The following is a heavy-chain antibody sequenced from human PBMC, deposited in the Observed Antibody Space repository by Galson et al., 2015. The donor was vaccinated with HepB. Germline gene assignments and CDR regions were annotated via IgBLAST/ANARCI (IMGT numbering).Heavy chain of an antibody. J-gene: IGHJ4*02. CDR1: GFTFSSYA. Sequence: SLRLSCAASGFTFSSYAMHWVRQAPGKGLEWVAVISCDGSNKYYADSVKGRFTISRDNSKNTLYLQMNSLRAEDTAVYYCSRDLGEPGADYWGQGTLVTVSS. CDR2: ISCDGSNK. V-gene: IGHV3-30-3*01. CDR3: SRDLGEPGADY. D-gene: IGHD1-26*01.